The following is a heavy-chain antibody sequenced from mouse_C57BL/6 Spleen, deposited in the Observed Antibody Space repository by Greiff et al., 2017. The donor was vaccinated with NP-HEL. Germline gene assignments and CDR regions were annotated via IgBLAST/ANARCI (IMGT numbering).Heavy chain of an antibody. CDR3: ARNHYGSSSYWYFDV. Sequence: QVQLQQSGPGLVQPSQRLSITCTVSGFSLTSYGVHWVRQSPGKGLEWLGVIWSGGSTDYNAAFISRLSISKDNSKSQVFFKMNSLQADDTAIYYCARNHYGSSSYWYFDVWGTGTTVTVSS. D-gene: IGHD1-1*01. J-gene: IGHJ1*03. CDR2: IWSGGST. CDR1: GFSLTSYG. V-gene: IGHV2-2*01.